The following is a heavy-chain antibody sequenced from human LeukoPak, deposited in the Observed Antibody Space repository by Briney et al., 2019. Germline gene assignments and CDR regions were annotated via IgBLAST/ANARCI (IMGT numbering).Heavy chain of an antibody. D-gene: IGHD3-3*01. V-gene: IGHV5-51*01. Sequence: GESLKISCEGSGYSFTSYWIGWVRQMPGKGLEWMGIIYPGDSDTRYSPSFQGQFTISADKSISTAHLQWSSLKASDTAMYYCARHKRFLEWSYADAFDIWGQGTMVTVSS. J-gene: IGHJ3*02. CDR3: ARHKRFLEWSYADAFDI. CDR1: GYSFTSYW. CDR2: IYPGDSDT.